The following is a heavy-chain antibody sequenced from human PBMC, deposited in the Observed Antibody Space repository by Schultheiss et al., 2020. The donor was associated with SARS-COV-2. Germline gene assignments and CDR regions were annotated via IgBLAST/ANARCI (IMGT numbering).Heavy chain of an antibody. J-gene: IGHJ6*03. Sequence: GGSLRLSCAASGFTFSSYAMHWVRQAPGKGLEWVAVISYDGSNKYYADSVKGRFTISRDNSKNTLYLQMNSLKTEDTAVYYCTTDPESRYCSSTSCYGYYYYYMDVWGKGTTVTVSS. CDR2: ISYDGSNK. D-gene: IGHD2-2*01. V-gene: IGHV3-30*07. CDR3: TTDPESRYCSSTSCYGYYYYYMDV. CDR1: GFTFSSYA.